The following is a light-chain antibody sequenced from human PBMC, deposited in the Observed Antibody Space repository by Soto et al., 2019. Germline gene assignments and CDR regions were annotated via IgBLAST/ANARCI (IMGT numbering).Light chain of an antibody. CDR2: GXS. CDR1: HIFIRTY. J-gene: IGKJ5*01. CDR3: QQFDDSVT. V-gene: IGKV3-20*01. Sequence: EIVLTQSPGTLSLSPGERATLSCRASHIFIRTYLAXYQQKPXXXXIXFXXGXSDRATGTPDRFSGSGSGTDFTLTISRLEPEDSAVYYCQQFDDSVTFGQGTRLEIK.